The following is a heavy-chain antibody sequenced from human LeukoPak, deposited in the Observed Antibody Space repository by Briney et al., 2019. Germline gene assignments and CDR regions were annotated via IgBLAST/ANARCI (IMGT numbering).Heavy chain of an antibody. CDR2: IRYDGSNK. J-gene: IGHJ6*02. CDR3: AKDVDAGTWYYHGMDV. D-gene: IGHD2-15*01. CDR1: GFTFSSYG. V-gene: IGHV3-30*02. Sequence: GGSLRLSCAASGFTFSSYGMHWVRQAPGKGLEWVAFIRYDGSNKYYADSVKSRFTISRDNSKNTLYLQMNSLRAEDTALYYCAKDVDAGTWYYHGMDVWGQGTTVTVSS.